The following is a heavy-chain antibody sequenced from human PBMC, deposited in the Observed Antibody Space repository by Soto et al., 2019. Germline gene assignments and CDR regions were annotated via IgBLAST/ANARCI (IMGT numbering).Heavy chain of an antibody. Sequence: EVQLVASGGGLVKPGGSLRLSCAPSGFTFSNAWMNCVRQAPGKGLEWVGGIKSKTDCGTTDYAAPVKGRFTILRYVYKNTRYLRMYSLKTEDTAVYYCTTAAAGTRGLYYCYYGIDVWGQGTTVTVSS. D-gene: IGHD6-19*01. CDR1: GFTFSNAW. CDR2: IKSKTDCGTT. J-gene: IGHJ6*02. CDR3: TTAAAGTRGLYYCYYGIDV. V-gene: IGHV3-15*07.